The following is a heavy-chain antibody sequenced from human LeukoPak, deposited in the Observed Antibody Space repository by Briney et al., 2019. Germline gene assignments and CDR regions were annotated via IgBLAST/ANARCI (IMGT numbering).Heavy chain of an antibody. D-gene: IGHD4-17*01. CDR2: IYYTGDT. J-gene: IGHJ5*02. Sequence: SETLSLTCTVFGGSISGYYWSWIRQPPGKGLEWIGFIYYTGDTKYNPSLKSRLTISVDTPKNQFSLKVSSVTAADTAVYYCVRSKSGTYGWFDPWGQGTLVTVSS. V-gene: IGHV4-59*01. CDR1: GGSISGYY. CDR3: VRSKSGTYGWFDP.